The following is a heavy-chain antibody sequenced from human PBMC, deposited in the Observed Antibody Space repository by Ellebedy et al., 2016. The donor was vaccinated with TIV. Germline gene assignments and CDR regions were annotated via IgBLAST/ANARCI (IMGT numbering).Heavy chain of an antibody. D-gene: IGHD4-17*01. CDR3: ATDGSYGDYLSPRHAFAI. J-gene: IGHJ3*02. CDR1: GFSFRSYW. CDR2: INQDATKT. Sequence: GGSLRLSCGASGFSFRSYWMTWVRQAPGKGLEWVANINQDATKTFYVDSVEGRFTISRDNAQNSLFLQMNSLGVEDTAVYYCATDGSYGDYLSPRHAFAIWGLGTTVTVSS. V-gene: IGHV3-7*01.